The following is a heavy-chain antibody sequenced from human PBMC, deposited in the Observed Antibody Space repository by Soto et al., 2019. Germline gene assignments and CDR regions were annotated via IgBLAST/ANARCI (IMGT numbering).Heavy chain of an antibody. CDR1: GGSISGYY. V-gene: IGHV4-4*07. CDR2: LYTMGST. Sequence: SATLSLTCTVSGGSISGYYWSWIRQPAGKGLEWIGRLYTMGSTNYNPSLQSRVTMSVDTSKNEFSLKVSSVTAADTAVYFCARVRAYGLGTNRHYYGMDVWGQGTTVTVSS. J-gene: IGHJ6*02. D-gene: IGHD3-10*01. CDR3: ARVRAYGLGTNRHYYGMDV.